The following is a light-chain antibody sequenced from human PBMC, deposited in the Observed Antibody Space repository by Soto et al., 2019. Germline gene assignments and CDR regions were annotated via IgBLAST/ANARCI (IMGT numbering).Light chain of an antibody. J-gene: IGKJ1*01. CDR2: GAS. Sequence: EIVLTQSPGTLSLSPGERATLSCRASQSVSNNYLAWYQQKPGQAPRLLIYGASSRATGIPDRFSGSGSGTEFTLTISRLEPEDFGVFYCQQYGGSPRTFGQGTRVEI. CDR3: QQYGGSPRT. V-gene: IGKV3-20*01. CDR1: QSVSNNY.